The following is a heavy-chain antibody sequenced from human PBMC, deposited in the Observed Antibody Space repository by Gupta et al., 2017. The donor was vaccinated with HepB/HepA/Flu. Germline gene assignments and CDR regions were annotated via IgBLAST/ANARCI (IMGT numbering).Heavy chain of an antibody. CDR3: AKMQGFFDY. CDR2: ITGDSDKK. CDR1: GFTFNSKG. J-gene: IGHJ4*02. V-gene: IGHV3-23*01. Sequence: EVQLLDSGAGLVQPGGSMRVSCEASGFTFNSKGMAWVRQTRGKGLQWVSAITGDSDKKYYAAVVEGRFTISRDNSKNTLDLQMNSLRVEDTSIYYCAKMQGFFDYWGQGVLVTVSS.